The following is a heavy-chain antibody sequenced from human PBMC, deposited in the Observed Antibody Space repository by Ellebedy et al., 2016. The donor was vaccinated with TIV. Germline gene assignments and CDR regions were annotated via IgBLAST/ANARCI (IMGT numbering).Heavy chain of an antibody. Sequence: GESLKISCAASGFSFSSHGMHWVRQAPGKGLEWVASIWSDGSNTYYPDSVKGRFTISRDNSKNTLDLQMSSLRAEDTAVYYCAREVSNGWYYFDNWGQGTLVTVSS. CDR1: GFSFSSHG. CDR3: AREVSNGWYYFDN. CDR2: IWSDGSNT. J-gene: IGHJ4*02. V-gene: IGHV3-33*01. D-gene: IGHD6-19*01.